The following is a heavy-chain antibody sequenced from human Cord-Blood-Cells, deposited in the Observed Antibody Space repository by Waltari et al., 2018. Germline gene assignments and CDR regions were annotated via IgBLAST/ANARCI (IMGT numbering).Heavy chain of an antibody. CDR1: GGSISSSSYY. CDR2: IYYSGST. Sequence: QLQLQESGPGLVKPSETLSLTCTVPGGSISSSSYYWGWIRQPPGKGLEWIGSIYYSGSTYYNPSLKSRVTISVDTSKNQFPLKLSSVTAADTAVYYCARRGSYQPFDYWGQGTLVTVSS. D-gene: IGHD1-26*01. CDR3: ARRGSYQPFDY. V-gene: IGHV4-39*01. J-gene: IGHJ4*02.